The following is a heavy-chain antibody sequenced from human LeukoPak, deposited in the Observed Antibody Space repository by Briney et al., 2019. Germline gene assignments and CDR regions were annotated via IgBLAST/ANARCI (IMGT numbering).Heavy chain of an antibody. Sequence: GGSLRLSCAASGFTFSSYSMNWVRQAPGKGLEWVSSISSSSSYIYYADSVKGRFTISRDNAKNSLYLQMNSLRAEDTAVYYCARALLLARSTVTTRDRYFDYWGQGTLVTVSS. D-gene: IGHD4-17*01. CDR1: GFTFSSYS. V-gene: IGHV3-21*01. CDR2: ISSSSSYI. CDR3: ARALLLARSTVTTRDRYFDY. J-gene: IGHJ4*02.